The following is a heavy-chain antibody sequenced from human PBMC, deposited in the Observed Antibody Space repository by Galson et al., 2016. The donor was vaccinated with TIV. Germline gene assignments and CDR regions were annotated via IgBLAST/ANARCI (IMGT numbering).Heavy chain of an antibody. V-gene: IGHV4-4*07. CDR1: GGSLSSYY. D-gene: IGHD6-13*01. CDR3: ARASSSPTRFD. Sequence: SETLSLTCTVSGGSLSSYYWSWIRQPAGKGLEWIWRIYSSGNTNYNPSLKSRVTMSVDTSKNQFSLTLTSVTAADTAVYYCARASSSPTRFDWGQGTLVTVSS. J-gene: IGHJ4*02. CDR2: IYSSGNT.